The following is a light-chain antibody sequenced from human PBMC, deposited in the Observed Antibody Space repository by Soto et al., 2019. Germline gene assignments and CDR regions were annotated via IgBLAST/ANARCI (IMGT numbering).Light chain of an antibody. V-gene: IGLV2-14*01. Sequence: QSVLTQPASVSESPGQSITISCTGSSSDVGGYKYVSWYQQHPGKAPKLLIYDVTNRPSGVSNRFSGSKSGYTASLTISGLQSKDEAYYYCSSYTSFKTLVFGTGTKVTVL. J-gene: IGLJ1*01. CDR3: SSYTSFKTLV. CDR2: DVT. CDR1: SSDVGGYKY.